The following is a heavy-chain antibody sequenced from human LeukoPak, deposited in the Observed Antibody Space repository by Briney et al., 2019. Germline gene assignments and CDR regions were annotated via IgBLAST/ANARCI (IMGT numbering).Heavy chain of an antibody. D-gene: IGHD3-22*01. Sequence: GGSLRLSCAASGFTFSSYAMSWVRQAPGKGLEWVSAISGSGGSTYYADSVKGRFTISRDNSKNTLYLQMNSLRAEATAVYYCAKDTSGYYDSSGPPDAFDIWGQGKMVTVSS. J-gene: IGHJ3*02. CDR3: AKDTSGYYDSSGPPDAFDI. V-gene: IGHV3-23*01. CDR1: GFTFSSYA. CDR2: ISGSGGST.